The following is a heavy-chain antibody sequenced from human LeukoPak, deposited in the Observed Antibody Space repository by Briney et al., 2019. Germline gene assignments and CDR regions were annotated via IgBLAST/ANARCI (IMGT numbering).Heavy chain of an antibody. D-gene: IGHD5-18*01. CDR3: ARDRRIRGYSYGSPSFGDY. Sequence: ASVKVSCKASGYTFTSYAMNWVRQAPGQGLEWMGWINTNTGNPTYAQGFTGRFVFSLDTSVSTAYLQISSLKAEDTAVYCCARDRRIRGYSYGSPSFGDYWGQGTLVTVSS. V-gene: IGHV7-4-1*02. J-gene: IGHJ4*02. CDR1: GYTFTSYA. CDR2: INTNTGNP.